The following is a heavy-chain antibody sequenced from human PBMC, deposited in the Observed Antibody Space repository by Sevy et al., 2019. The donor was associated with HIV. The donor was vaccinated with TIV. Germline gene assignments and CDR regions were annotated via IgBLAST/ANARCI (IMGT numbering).Heavy chain of an antibody. CDR2: IGVSADYT. V-gene: IGHV3-23*01. CDR1: GFTFSSYA. CDR3: AKEVSEHSYSDY. D-gene: IGHD3-10*01. J-gene: IGHJ4*02. Sequence: GGSLRLSCVTSGFTFSSYAMSWVRQTPGKGLEWVSAIGVSADYTYYADSVKGRFTISRDNSRYARYLQMNGLRAQDTAVYYFAKEVSEHSYSDYWGQGTLVTVSS.